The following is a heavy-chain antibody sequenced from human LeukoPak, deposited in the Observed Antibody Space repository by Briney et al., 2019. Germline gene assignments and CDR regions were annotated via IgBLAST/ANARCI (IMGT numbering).Heavy chain of an antibody. D-gene: IGHD3-3*01. J-gene: IGHJ5*02. Sequence: ASVKVSCKAPGYTFTSYGISWVRQAPGQGLEWMGWISAYNGNTNYAQKLQGRVTMTTDTSTSTAYMELRSLRSDDTAVYYCARQYYDFWSGYYSDYNWSDPWGQGTLVTVSS. CDR2: ISAYNGNT. V-gene: IGHV1-18*01. CDR3: ARQYYDFWSGYYSDYNWSDP. CDR1: GYTFTSYG.